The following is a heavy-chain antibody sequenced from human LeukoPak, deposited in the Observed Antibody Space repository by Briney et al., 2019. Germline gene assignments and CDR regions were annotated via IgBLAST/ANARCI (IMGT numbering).Heavy chain of an antibody. V-gene: IGHV1-58*02. D-gene: IGHD3-22*01. CDR2: IVVGSGNT. CDR3: AADYYYDSSGYSNY. CDR1: GFTFTSSA. Sequence: SVKVSCKASGFTFTSSAMQWVRQARGQRLVWIGWIVVGSGNTNYAQKFQERVTITRDMSTSTAYMELSSLRSEDTAVYYCAADYYYDSSGYSNYWGQGTLVTVSS. J-gene: IGHJ4*02.